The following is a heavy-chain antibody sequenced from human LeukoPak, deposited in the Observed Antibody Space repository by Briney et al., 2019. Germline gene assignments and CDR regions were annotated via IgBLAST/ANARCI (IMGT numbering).Heavy chain of an antibody. D-gene: IGHD6-19*01. J-gene: IGHJ4*02. CDR2: ISSSSSYI. V-gene: IGHV3-21*01. CDR3: AKLAVAGTPGY. CDR1: GFTFSSYS. Sequence: GGSLRLSCAASGFTFSSYSMNWVRQAPGKGLEWVSSISSSSSYIYYADSVKGRFTISRDNAKNSLYLQMNSLRAEDTAVYYCAKLAVAGTPGYWGQGTLVTVSS.